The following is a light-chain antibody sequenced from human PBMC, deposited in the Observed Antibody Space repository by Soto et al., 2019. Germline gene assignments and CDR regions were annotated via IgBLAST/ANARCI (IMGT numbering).Light chain of an antibody. J-gene: IGKJ2*01. Sequence: DIQMTQSPSTLYASVGDRVTITCRASQSISSWLAWYQQKPGKAPKLLIYDASSLESGVPSRFRGSGSGTEFTLTISSLQPDDFATYYCQQYNSEGYTFGQGTKLEIK. V-gene: IGKV1-5*01. CDR3: QQYNSEGYT. CDR2: DAS. CDR1: QSISSW.